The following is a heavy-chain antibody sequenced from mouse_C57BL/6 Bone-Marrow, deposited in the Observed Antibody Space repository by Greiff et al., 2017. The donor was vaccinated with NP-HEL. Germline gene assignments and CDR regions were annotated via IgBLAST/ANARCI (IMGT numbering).Heavy chain of an antibody. D-gene: IGHD1-1*01. CDR3: ARSFYYYGSRDWYFDV. J-gene: IGHJ1*03. Sequence: QVQLQQSGAELVRPGASVKLSCKASGYTFTDYYINWVKQRPGQGLEWIARIYPGSGNTYYNEKFKGKATLTAEKSSSTAYMQLSSLTSEDSAVYFCARSFYYYGSRDWYFDVWGTGTTVTVSS. CDR2: IYPGSGNT. V-gene: IGHV1-76*01. CDR1: GYTFTDYY.